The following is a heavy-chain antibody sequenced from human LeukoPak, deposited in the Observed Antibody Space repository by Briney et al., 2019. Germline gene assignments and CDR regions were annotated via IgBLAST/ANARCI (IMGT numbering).Heavy chain of an antibody. D-gene: IGHD2-15*01. Sequence: PSETLSLTCAVYGGSFSGYYWSWIRQPPGKGLEWIGEINHSGSTNSNPSLKSRVTISVDTSKNQFSLKLSSVTAADTAVYYCARLNRRYCSGGSCYSYYFDYWGQGTLVTVSS. CDR3: ARLNRRYCSGGSCYSYYFDY. V-gene: IGHV4-34*01. CDR1: GGSFSGYY. CDR2: INHSGST. J-gene: IGHJ4*02.